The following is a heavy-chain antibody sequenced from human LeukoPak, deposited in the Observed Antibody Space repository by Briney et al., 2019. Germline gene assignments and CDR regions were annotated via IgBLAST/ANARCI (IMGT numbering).Heavy chain of an antibody. Sequence: PSETLSLTCTVSGGSISSYYWSWIRQPPGKGLEWIGYIYYSGSTNYNPSLKSRVTISVDTSKNQFSLKLSSVTAADTAVYYCARLGLKWLVPDYWVQGTLVTVSS. D-gene: IGHD6-19*01. J-gene: IGHJ4*02. V-gene: IGHV4-59*08. CDR1: GGSISSYY. CDR3: ARLGLKWLVPDY. CDR2: IYYSGST.